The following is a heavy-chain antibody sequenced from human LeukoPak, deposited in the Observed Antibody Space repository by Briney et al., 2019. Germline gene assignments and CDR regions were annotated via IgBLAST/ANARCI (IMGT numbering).Heavy chain of an antibody. CDR2: IKQDGSEK. CDR1: GFTFSSYW. D-gene: IGHD3-3*01. CDR3: ARVKLGVAQMYYFDY. V-gene: IGHV3-7*01. Sequence: AGGSLRLSCAASGFTFSSYWMSWVRQAPGKGLEWVANIKQDGSEKYYVDSVKGRFTISRDNAKNSLYLQMNSLRAEDTAVYYCARVKLGVAQMYYFDYWGQGTLVTVSS. J-gene: IGHJ4*02.